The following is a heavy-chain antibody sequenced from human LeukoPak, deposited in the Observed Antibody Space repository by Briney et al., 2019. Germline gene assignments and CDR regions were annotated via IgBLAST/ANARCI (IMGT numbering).Heavy chain of an antibody. J-gene: IGHJ4*02. D-gene: IGHD1-1*01. Sequence: PGRSLRLSCAASGFSFEAYGMYWVRQAPGKGLEWVSGITWNSDDMAYADSVKGRFTISRDNAKNCLYLQMNSLTVEDTALYYCTRVTSWRTGFDSWGQGTLVTVSS. CDR2: ITWNSDDM. CDR3: TRVTSWRTGFDS. CDR1: GFSFEAYG. V-gene: IGHV3-9*01.